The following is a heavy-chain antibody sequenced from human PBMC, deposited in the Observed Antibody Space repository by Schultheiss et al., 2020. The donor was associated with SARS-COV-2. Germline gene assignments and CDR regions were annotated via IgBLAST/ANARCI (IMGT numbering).Heavy chain of an antibody. CDR3: ARERALYDYVWGSYRPTYYYYGMDV. V-gene: IGHV3-48*04. J-gene: IGHJ6*02. D-gene: IGHD3-16*02. Sequence: GGSLRLSCAASGFTFSSYSMNWVRQAPGKGLEWVSYISSSSSTIYYADSVKGRFTISRDNAKNSLYLQMNSLRAEDTAVYYCARERALYDYVWGSYRPTYYYYGMDVWGQGTTVTVSS. CDR1: GFTFSSYS. CDR2: ISSSSSTI.